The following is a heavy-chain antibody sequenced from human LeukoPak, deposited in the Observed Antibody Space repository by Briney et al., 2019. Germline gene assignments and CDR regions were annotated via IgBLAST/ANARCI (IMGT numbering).Heavy chain of an antibody. CDR2: IYHSGST. CDR3: ARGELSSDYYYYMDV. D-gene: IGHD3-22*01. V-gene: IGHV4-38-2*02. J-gene: IGHJ6*03. CDR1: GYSISSGYY. Sequence: SETLSLTCTVSGYSISSGYYWGWIRQPPGKGLEWIGSIYHSGSTYYNPSLKSRVTISVDTSKNQFSLKLSSVTAADTAVYYCARGELSSDYYYYMDVWGKGTTVTVSS.